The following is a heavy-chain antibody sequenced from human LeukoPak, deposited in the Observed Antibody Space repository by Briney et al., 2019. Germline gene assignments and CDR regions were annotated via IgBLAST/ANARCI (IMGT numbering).Heavy chain of an antibody. J-gene: IGHJ4*02. Sequence: PGGSLRLSCAASGFTFSSYGMRWVRQAPGKGLEWVAVISYDGSNKYYADSVKGRFTISRDNSKNNLYLQMNSLRAEDTAVYYCARVEGNYYDSSGYYWGWGQGTLVTVSS. D-gene: IGHD3-22*01. CDR2: ISYDGSNK. CDR3: ARVEGNYYDSSGYYWG. CDR1: GFTFSSYG. V-gene: IGHV3-30*04.